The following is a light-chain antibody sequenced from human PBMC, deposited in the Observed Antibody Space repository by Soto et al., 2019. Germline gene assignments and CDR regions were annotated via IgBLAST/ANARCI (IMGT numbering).Light chain of an antibody. V-gene: IGKV1-5*01. Sequence: DIHMTQSPSTLSASVGARVPITGRASQSISSWLACYQQTQGKAPKLLIYDASSLESGVPSRFSGSGSGTEFTLTISSLQPDDFATYYCQQYNSYSTTFGQGTKVDIK. CDR2: DAS. CDR3: QQYNSYSTT. J-gene: IGKJ1*01. CDR1: QSISSW.